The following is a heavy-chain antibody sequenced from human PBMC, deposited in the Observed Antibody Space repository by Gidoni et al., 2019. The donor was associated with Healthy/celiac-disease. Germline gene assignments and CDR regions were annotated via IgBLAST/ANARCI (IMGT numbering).Heavy chain of an antibody. Sequence: EVQQVESGGGLVKQGRSRRHAGTAAGFTCGDDAMSWFRQAPGKGLEWVGFIRSKAYGGTTDSAASVTCRFTISRDDSHRIAYLQLNSLKTADTAVYYCTRASAGSRYSSGWDIDSWGQGTLVTVSS. V-gene: IGHV3-49*05. CDR2: IRSKAYGGTT. J-gene: IGHJ4*02. CDR3: TRASAGSRYSSGWDIDS. CDR1: GFTCGDDA. D-gene: IGHD6-19*01.